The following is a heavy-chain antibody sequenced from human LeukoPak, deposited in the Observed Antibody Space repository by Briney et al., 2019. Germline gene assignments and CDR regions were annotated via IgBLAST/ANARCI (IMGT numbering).Heavy chain of an antibody. Sequence: SQTLSLTCTVSGGSISSGGYYWSWIRQHPGKGLEWIGYIYYSGSTYYNPSLKSRVTISVDTSKNQFSLKLSSVTAADTAVYYCARAGGFWGGYYPNWFDPWGQGTLVTVSS. CDR1: GGSISSGGYY. CDR2: IYYSGST. J-gene: IGHJ5*02. V-gene: IGHV4-31*03. CDR3: ARAGGFWGGYYPNWFDP. D-gene: IGHD3-3*01.